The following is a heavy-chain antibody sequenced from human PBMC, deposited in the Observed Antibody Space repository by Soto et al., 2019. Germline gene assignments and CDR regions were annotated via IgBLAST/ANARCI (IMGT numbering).Heavy chain of an antibody. CDR2: IRSKANNYAT. D-gene: IGHD5-18*01. CDR1: GFTFSGSA. J-gene: IGHJ4*02. CDR3: TRVPLTADTAMVDY. V-gene: IGHV3-73*02. Sequence: EVQLVESGGGLVQPGGSLKLSCAASGFTFSGSAMHWVRQASGKGLEWVGRIRSKANNYATTYAASVRGRFTISRDDSKNTAYLQMNRLKTEDTAIYYCTRVPLTADTAMVDYWGQGTLVTVSS.